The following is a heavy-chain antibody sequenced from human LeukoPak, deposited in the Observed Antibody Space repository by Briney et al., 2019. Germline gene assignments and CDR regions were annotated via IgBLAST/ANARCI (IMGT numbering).Heavy chain of an antibody. CDR3: TRLGLNYYYFMDV. D-gene: IGHD7-27*01. CDR1: GFIFSSYN. J-gene: IGHJ6*03. Sequence: GGSLRLSCAASGFIFSSYNMNWVRQAPGKGLEWVSYISSSSTTIYYADSVKGRFTISRDNAKNSLYLQMNSLRAEDTAVYYCTRLGLNYYYFMDVWGKGTTVTVSS. CDR2: ISSSSTTI. V-gene: IGHV3-48*01.